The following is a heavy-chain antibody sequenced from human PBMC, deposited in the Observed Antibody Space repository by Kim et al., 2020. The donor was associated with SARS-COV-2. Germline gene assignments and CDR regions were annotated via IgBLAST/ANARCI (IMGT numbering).Heavy chain of an antibody. D-gene: IGHD2-21*01. Sequence: ASVKVSCKASGYTFTSYAMHWVRQAPGQRLEWMGWINAGNGNTKYSQKFQGRVTITRDTSASTAYMELSSLRSEDTAVYYCARGDLWFEAFDPWGQGTLVTVSS. V-gene: IGHV1-3*01. CDR1: GYTFTSYA. CDR2: INAGNGNT. CDR3: ARGDLWFEAFDP. J-gene: IGHJ5*02.